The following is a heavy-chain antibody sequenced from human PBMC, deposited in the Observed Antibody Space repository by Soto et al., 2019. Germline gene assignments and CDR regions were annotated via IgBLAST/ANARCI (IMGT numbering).Heavy chain of an antibody. J-gene: IGHJ4*02. CDR1: GFTFSSYA. V-gene: IGHV3-30-3*01. Sequence: QVQLVESGGGVVQPGRSLRLSCAASGFTFSSYAMHWVRQAPGKGLEWVAVISYDGSNKYYADSVKGRFTISRDNSKNTLYLQMNSLRAEDTAVYYCARDPAVGYFDYWGQGTLVTVSS. CDR3: ARDPAVGYFDY. D-gene: IGHD3-10*01. CDR2: ISYDGSNK.